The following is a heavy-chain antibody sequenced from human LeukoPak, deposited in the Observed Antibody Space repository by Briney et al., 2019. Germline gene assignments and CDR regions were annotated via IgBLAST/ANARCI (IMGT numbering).Heavy chain of an antibody. J-gene: IGHJ5*02. CDR3: ARGDYYGSGSYSHIWFDP. CDR1: GGYFSSYY. D-gene: IGHD3-10*01. V-gene: IGHV4-34*01. CDR2: INQSEDT. Sequence: SETLSLTCAVHGGYFSSYYWSWIRQPPGKGLEWIGEINQSEDTYYSPSLKSRVILSVDTSKRQFSLKLSSVTAADTAVYYCARGDYYGSGSYSHIWFDPWGQGILVTVSS.